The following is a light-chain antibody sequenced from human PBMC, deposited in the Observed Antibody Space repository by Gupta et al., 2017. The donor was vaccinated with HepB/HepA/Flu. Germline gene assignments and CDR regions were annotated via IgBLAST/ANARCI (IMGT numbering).Light chain of an antibody. V-gene: IGKV3-15*01. CDR3: QQYNNWPPEIT. CDR1: QSVSSN. Sequence: EIVMTQSPATLSVSPGERATLSCRASQSVSSNLAWYQQKPGQAPRLLTYGASTRATGIPARFSGSGSGTEFTLTISSLQSEDFAVYYCQQYNNWPPEITFGPGTKVDIK. J-gene: IGKJ3*01. CDR2: GAS.